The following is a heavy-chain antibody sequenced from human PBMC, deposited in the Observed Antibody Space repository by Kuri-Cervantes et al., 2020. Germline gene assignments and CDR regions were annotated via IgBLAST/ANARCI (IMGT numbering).Heavy chain of an antibody. CDR2: IGGGST. V-gene: IGHV3-38-3*01. J-gene: IGHJ4*02. D-gene: IGHD1-20*01. CDR3: AKVRRVNYYFDY. Sequence: GESLKSSCAGSGFTVSGQEMSWVRQAPGKGLEWVSSIGGGSTNYADSTKGRFTISRDNSKNTLYLQMNSLRAEDTAVYYCAKVRRVNYYFDYWGQGTLVTVSS. CDR1: GFTVSGQE.